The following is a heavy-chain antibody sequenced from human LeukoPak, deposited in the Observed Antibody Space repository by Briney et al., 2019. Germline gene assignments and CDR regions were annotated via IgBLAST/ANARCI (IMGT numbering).Heavy chain of an antibody. Sequence: SETLSLTCTVSGASISSYYWSWIRQPPGKGLEWIGYVHYSGSTKYNPSLKSRVSMSVVTPNNQFSLKLTSVTAADTAVYYCAREIVVVPAAIGWFDPWGQGTLVTVSS. CDR2: VHYSGST. V-gene: IGHV4-59*12. D-gene: IGHD2-2*02. J-gene: IGHJ5*02. CDR3: AREIVVVPAAIGWFDP. CDR1: GASISSYY.